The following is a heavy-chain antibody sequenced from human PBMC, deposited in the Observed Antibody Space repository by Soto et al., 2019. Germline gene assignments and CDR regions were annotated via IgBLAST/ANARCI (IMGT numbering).Heavy chain of an antibody. J-gene: IGHJ5*02. CDR1: GGSISSGDYY. V-gene: IGHV4-30-4*01. CDR2: IYYSGST. CDR3: ASLWFGDLLGGPLNWFDP. D-gene: IGHD3-10*01. Sequence: PSETLSLTCTVSGGSISSGDYYWSWIRQPPGKGLEWIGYIYYSGSTYYNPSLKSRVTISEDTSKNQFSLKLSSLPAADTAVYYCASLWFGDLLGGPLNWFDPWGQGTLVTVSS.